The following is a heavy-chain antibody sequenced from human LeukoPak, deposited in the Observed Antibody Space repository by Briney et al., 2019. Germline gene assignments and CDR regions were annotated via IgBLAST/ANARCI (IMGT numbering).Heavy chain of an antibody. CDR1: GFTFSSYS. D-gene: IGHD5-12*01. V-gene: IGHV3-48*01. CDR2: ISSSSSTI. J-gene: IGHJ4*02. CDR3: ARKVPLAIDY. Sequence: GGSLRLSCAASGFTFSSYSMNWVRQAPGKGLEWVSYISSSSSTIYYADSVKGRFTISRDNAKNSLYLQMNSLRAEDTAVYYCARKVPLAIDYWGQGTLVTISS.